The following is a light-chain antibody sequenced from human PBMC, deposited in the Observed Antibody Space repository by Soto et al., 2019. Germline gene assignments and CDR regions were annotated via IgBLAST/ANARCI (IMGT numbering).Light chain of an antibody. CDR2: AAS. J-gene: IGKJ2*01. V-gene: IGKV1-9*01. Sequence: DIQLTQSPSFLSASVGDRVTITCRASQGISTYLAWYQQKPGKAPKLLISAASTLQGGVPSRFSGSGSGTEFTLTISSLPPEDFATYYCQQLNSYPPYTFGQGTKLEIK. CDR1: QGISTY. CDR3: QQLNSYPPYT.